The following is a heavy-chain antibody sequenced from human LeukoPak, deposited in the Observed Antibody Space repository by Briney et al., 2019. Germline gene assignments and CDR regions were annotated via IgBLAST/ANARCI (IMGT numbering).Heavy chain of an antibody. V-gene: IGHV3-74*01. Sequence: GGSLRLSCGASGFTFSSYWMHWVRQAPGKELVWVSRISSDGSDTGYADPVKGRFTISRDNAKNTLFLQMNSLRAEDTAVYFCARVIYSGWSGELSAWGQGTLVTVSS. CDR1: GFTFSSYW. J-gene: IGHJ5*02. CDR2: ISSDGSDT. CDR3: ARVIYSGWSGELSA. D-gene: IGHD6-19*01.